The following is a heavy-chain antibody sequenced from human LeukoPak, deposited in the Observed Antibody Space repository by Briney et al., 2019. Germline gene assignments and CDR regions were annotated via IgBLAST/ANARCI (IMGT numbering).Heavy chain of an antibody. V-gene: IGHV1-58*01. CDR2: IVVGSGNT. Sequence: SVKVSCKASGFTFTSSAVQWVRQARGQRLEWIGWIVVGSGNTNYAQKFQERVTITRDMSTSTAYMELSSLRSEDTAVYYCAANYDFWSGSTYWGQGTLVTVSS. CDR3: AANYDFWSGSTY. CDR1: GFTFTSSA. D-gene: IGHD3-3*01. J-gene: IGHJ4*02.